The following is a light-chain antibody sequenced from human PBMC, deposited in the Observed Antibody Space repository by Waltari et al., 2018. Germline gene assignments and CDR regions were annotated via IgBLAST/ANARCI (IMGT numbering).Light chain of an antibody. J-gene: IGLJ3*02. Sequence: QSALTQPASVSGSPGQSITISCTGTSSDVGSYNLVSWAQQYPGKAPKLRIFEVIHRPSGVCNGSSGSKSGNTAALTIAGLQAEDEADYYCCSYGGGGTYVMFGGGTKVTVL. V-gene: IGLV2-23*02. CDR3: CSYGGGGTYVM. CDR1: SSDVGSYNL. CDR2: EVI.